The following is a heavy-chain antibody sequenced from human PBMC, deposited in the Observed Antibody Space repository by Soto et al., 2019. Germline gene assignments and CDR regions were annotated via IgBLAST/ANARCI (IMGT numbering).Heavy chain of an antibody. V-gene: IGHV3-9*01. Sequence: EVQLVESGGGFAQPGRSLRLSCVASGFTFEDYAMHWVRQAPGKGLEWVSSVDWNSGSIAYADSVKGRFTISRDNARNALFLQMNILRGEETALYYCVKGRRSFFVYFGLDVWGQGTTVTVSS. J-gene: IGHJ6*02. CDR3: VKGRRSFFVYFGLDV. CDR2: VDWNSGSI. CDR1: GFTFEDYA. D-gene: IGHD3-10*01.